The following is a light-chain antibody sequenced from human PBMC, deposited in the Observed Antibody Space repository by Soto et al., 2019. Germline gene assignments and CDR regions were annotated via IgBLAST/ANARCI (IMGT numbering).Light chain of an antibody. J-gene: IGKJ2*01. CDR2: AAS. CDR1: QGISSY. V-gene: IGKV1-8*01. Sequence: AIRMTQSPSSLSASTGDRVTITCRASQGISSYLAWYQQKPGKAPKLLIYAASTLQSGVPSRFSGSGSGTDFTLTISCLQPEDFATYYCHQYYSYPPYTFGQGTKLEIK. CDR3: HQYYSYPPYT.